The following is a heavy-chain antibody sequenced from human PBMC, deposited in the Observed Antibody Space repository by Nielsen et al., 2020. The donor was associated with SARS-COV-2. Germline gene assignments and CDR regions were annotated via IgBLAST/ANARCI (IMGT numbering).Heavy chain of an antibody. Sequence: GGSLRLSCAASGFTFDDYGMSWVRQAPGKGLEWVSGINWNGGSTGYADSVKGRFTNSRDNAKNSLYLQMNGLRVEDTAVYYCARGKVDYDILTGYWGGIADWFDPWGQGTLVTVSS. D-gene: IGHD3-9*01. CDR1: GFTFDDYG. CDR2: INWNGGST. CDR3: ARGKVDYDILTGYWGGIADWFDP. V-gene: IGHV3-20*04. J-gene: IGHJ5*02.